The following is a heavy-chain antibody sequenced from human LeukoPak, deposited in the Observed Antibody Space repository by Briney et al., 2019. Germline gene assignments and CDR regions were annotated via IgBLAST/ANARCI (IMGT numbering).Heavy chain of an antibody. V-gene: IGHV4-39*01. CDR1: GGSIRSSYYY. D-gene: IGHD6-25*01. J-gene: IGHJ4*02. CDR2: IYDSGST. CDR3: ARGGSEDY. Sequence: KPSETLSLTCTVSGGSIRSSYYYWGWIRQPPGKGLEWIGSIYDSGSTYYNPSLKSRVTISVDTSKNQFSLKLSSVTAADTAVYYCARGGSEDYWGQGTLVTVSS.